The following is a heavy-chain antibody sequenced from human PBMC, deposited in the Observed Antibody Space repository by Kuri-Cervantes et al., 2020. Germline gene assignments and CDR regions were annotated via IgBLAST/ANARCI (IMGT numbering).Heavy chain of an antibody. D-gene: IGHD3-22*01. CDR3: ARGGGYYYDSSGTGGMDV. Sequence: GGSLRLSCAASGFTFSSYGMHWVRQAPGKGLEWVAVIWYDGSNKYYADSVKGRFTISRDNSKNTLYLQMNSLRAEDTAVYYCARGGGYYYDSSGTGGMDVWGQGTTVTVSS. CDR1: GFTFSSYG. CDR2: IWYDGSNK. V-gene: IGHV3-33*01. J-gene: IGHJ6*02.